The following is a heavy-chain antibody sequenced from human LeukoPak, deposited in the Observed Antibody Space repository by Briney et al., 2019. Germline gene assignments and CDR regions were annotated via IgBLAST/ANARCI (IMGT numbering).Heavy chain of an antibody. D-gene: IGHD5-18*01. CDR3: AKDSLETAMDANWFDP. CDR1: GFTFSNYE. J-gene: IGHJ5*02. CDR2: ISSGGSTV. Sequence: PGGSLRLSCAASGFTFSNYEMHWVRRAPGEGLEWVSYISSGGSTVYYADSVKGRFTISRDNSKNTLYLQMNSLRAEDTAVYYCAKDSLETAMDANWFDPWGQGTLVTVSS. V-gene: IGHV3-48*03.